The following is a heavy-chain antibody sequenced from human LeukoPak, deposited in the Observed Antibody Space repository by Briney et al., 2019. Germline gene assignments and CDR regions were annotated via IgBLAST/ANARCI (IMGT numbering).Heavy chain of an antibody. Sequence: GGSLRLSCAASGFTFSSYAMHWVRQAPGKGLEWLSVISYDGGSKYYADSVKGRFTISRDNSKNTLYLQVNSLRPEDTAMYYCASEILTGPYYFDYWGQGALVTVSS. CDR2: ISYDGGSK. CDR1: GFTFSSYA. J-gene: IGHJ4*02. CDR3: ASEILTGPYYFDY. D-gene: IGHD3-9*01. V-gene: IGHV3-30-3*01.